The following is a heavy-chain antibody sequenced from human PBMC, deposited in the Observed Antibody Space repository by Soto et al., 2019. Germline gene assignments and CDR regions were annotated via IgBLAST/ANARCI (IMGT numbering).Heavy chain of an antibody. CDR2: IYWNDDK. CDR1: GFTLSTSGVG. Sequence: QITLKESGPTLVKPTQTLTLTCTFSGFTLSTSGVGVGWIRQPPAKALEWLALIYWNDDKRYSPSLKSRLTITKDTSKDQVGLTMTNMDPVDTATYYCAHRRLGNLRYFDWRSVWFDPWCEGTLVTVSS. D-gene: IGHD3-9*01. CDR3: AHRRLGNLRYFDWRSVWFDP. V-gene: IGHV2-5*01. J-gene: IGHJ5*02.